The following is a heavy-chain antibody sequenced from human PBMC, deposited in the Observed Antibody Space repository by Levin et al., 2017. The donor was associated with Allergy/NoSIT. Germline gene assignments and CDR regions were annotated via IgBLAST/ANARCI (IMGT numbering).Heavy chain of an antibody. CDR3: AKDSTGSGWYVLVS. CDR2: ISWNSGSI. J-gene: IGHJ5*02. CDR1: GFTFDDYA. Sequence: SLKISCAASGFTFDDYAMHWVRQAPGKGLEWVSGISWNSGSIGYADSVKGRFTISRDNAKNSLYLQMNSLRAEDTALYYCAKDSTGSGWYVLVSWGQGTLVTVSS. D-gene: IGHD6-19*01. V-gene: IGHV3-9*01.